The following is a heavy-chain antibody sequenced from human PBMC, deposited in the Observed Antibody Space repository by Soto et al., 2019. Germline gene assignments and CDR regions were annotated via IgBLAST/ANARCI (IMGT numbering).Heavy chain of an antibody. Sequence: ESGGGVVQPGRSLRLSCAASGFTFSSYAMHWVRQAPGKGLEWVAVISYDGSNKYYADSVKGRFTISRDNSKNTLYLQMNSLRAEDTAVYYCARSSSIADHFDYWGQGTLVTVSS. CDR3: ARSSSIADHFDY. CDR2: ISYDGSNK. CDR1: GFTFSSYA. D-gene: IGHD6-6*01. V-gene: IGHV3-30-3*01. J-gene: IGHJ4*02.